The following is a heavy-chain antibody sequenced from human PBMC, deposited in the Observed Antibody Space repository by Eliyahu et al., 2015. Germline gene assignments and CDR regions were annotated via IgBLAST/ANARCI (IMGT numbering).Heavy chain of an antibody. CDR1: GYTFTNYG. Sequence: QVQLVQSGTEVKKPGASVKVSCKASGYTFTNYGINWVRQTPGQGLEWMGWINPYHGNTKYTQQFQGRLTLTTDTSASTAYMELRSLRSDDTAIYYCARALGGIPASTSWFDPWGQGTLVTVSS. CDR3: ARALGGIPASTSWFDP. J-gene: IGHJ5*02. V-gene: IGHV1-18*01. CDR2: INPYHGNT. D-gene: IGHD2-2*01.